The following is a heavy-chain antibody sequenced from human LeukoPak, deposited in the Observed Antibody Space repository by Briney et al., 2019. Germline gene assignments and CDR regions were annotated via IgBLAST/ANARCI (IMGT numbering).Heavy chain of an antibody. Sequence: SETLSLTCTVSGGSISTYYWSWIRQPAGKGLEWIGRISTSGSTNYSPSLQSRVTMSVDTSRNQFSLKLSSVTAPDTAVYYCARGGNDSGDFLPFDCWGQGTLVTVSS. J-gene: IGHJ4*02. D-gene: IGHD4-17*01. CDR3: ARGGNDSGDFLPFDC. CDR2: ISTSGST. CDR1: GGSISTYY. V-gene: IGHV4-4*07.